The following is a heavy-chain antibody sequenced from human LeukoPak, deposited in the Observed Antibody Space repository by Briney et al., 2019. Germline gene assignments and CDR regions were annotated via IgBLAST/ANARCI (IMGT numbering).Heavy chain of an antibody. CDR2: IIPIFGIA. D-gene: IGHD3-10*01. J-gene: IGHJ5*02. V-gene: IGHV1-69*13. Sequence: ASVKVSCKASGGTFSSYAISWVRQAPGQGLEWMGGIIPIFGIANYAQKFQGRVTITADESTSTAYMELSSLRSEDTAVYYCASALYYYGSGSYSTGRRFDPWGQGTLVTVSS. CDR1: GGTFSSYA. CDR3: ASALYYYGSGSYSTGRRFDP.